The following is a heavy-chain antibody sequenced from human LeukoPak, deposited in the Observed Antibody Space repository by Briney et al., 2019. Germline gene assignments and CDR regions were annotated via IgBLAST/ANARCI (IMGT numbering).Heavy chain of an antibody. V-gene: IGHV3-21*04. Sequence: PGGSLRLSCAASGFTFSSYSMNWVRQAPGKGLEWVSSISSSSSYIYYADSVKGRFTISRDNSKNSLYLQMNSLRAEDTALYYCAKDSGLSGLLPDYWGQGTLVTVSS. CDR3: AKDSGLSGLLPDY. CDR1: GFTFSSYS. J-gene: IGHJ4*02. CDR2: ISSSSSYI. D-gene: IGHD2-15*01.